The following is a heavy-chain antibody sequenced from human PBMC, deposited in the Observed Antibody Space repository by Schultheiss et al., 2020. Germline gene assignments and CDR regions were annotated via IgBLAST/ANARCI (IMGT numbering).Heavy chain of an antibody. Sequence: ASVKVSCKASGYTFTSYGISWVRQAPGQGLEWMGWINPNSGGTNYAQKFQGRVTMTRDTSISTAYMELSRLRSDDTAVYYCARIRFGYDFWSGYYISDDFYYFDYWGQGTLVTVSS. V-gene: IGHV1-2*02. CDR2: INPNSGGT. D-gene: IGHD3-3*01. CDR1: GYTFTSYG. CDR3: ARIRFGYDFWSGYYISDDFYYFDY. J-gene: IGHJ4*02.